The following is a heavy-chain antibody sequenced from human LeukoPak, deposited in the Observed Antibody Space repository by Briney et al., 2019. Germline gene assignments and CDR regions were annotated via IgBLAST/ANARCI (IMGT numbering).Heavy chain of an antibody. V-gene: IGHV4-39*07. Sequence: SETLSLTCRVSGGSISSTSYYWGWIRQPPGKGLEWIASIYHSGETFYNPSLESRVAISVDTSNNEVFLDLYSVTAADTAMYYCAETDTQDWFDPWGRGTLVTVSS. CDR2: IYHSGET. CDR1: GGSISSTSYY. D-gene: IGHD1-1*01. CDR3: AETDTQDWFDP. J-gene: IGHJ5*02.